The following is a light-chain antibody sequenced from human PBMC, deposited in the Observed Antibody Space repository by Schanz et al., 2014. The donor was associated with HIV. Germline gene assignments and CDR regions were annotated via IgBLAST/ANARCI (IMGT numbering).Light chain of an antibody. CDR1: QSVNSN. J-gene: IGKJ2*01. CDR2: GAS. CDR3: QQYYSSPRT. V-gene: IGKV3-15*01. Sequence: EVVMTQSPATLSVSPGERATLSCRASQSVNSNLAWYQQKPGQAPRLLIYGASTRATSIPTRFSGSGSGTEFTLTISSLQSEDVAVYYCQQYYSSPRTFGQGTKLDIK.